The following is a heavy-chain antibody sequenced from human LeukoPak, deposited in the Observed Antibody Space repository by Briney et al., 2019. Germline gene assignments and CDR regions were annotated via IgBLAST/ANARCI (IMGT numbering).Heavy chain of an antibody. V-gene: IGHV3-23*01. CDR1: GFTFSSYA. CDR3: AKEGMEYCGDDCYHDAFDI. J-gene: IGHJ3*02. CDR2: ISGSGGST. D-gene: IGHD2-21*02. Sequence: GGSLRLSCAASGFTFSSYAMSWVRQAPGKGLEWVSAISGSGGSTYYADSVKGRFTISRDNSKNTLYLQMNSLRAEDTAVYYCAKEGMEYCGDDCYHDAFDIWGQGTMVTVSS.